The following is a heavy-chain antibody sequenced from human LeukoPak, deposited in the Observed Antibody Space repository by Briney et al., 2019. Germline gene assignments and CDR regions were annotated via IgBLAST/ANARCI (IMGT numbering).Heavy chain of an antibody. CDR2: ITSSGTYI. CDR3: AKDTPIAAAGTGLYYYYMDV. J-gene: IGHJ6*03. Sequence: GGSLRLSCAASGFDFNNYNMNWVRQAPGKGLEWVSSITSSGTYIYYADSVKGRFTISRDNSKNSLYLQMNSLRTEDTALYYCAKDTPIAAAGTGLYYYYMDVWGKGTTVTISS. D-gene: IGHD6-13*01. V-gene: IGHV3-21*04. CDR1: GFDFNNYN.